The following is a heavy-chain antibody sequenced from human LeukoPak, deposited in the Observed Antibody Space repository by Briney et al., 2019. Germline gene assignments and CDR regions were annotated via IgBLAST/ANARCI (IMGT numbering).Heavy chain of an antibody. CDR3: AKRADGCSGVSCYYYYMDV. CDR2: NSGLGDST. CDR1: GFTFRKYA. Sequence: GGSLRLSCAASGFTFRKYAMNCLREAPGKGLEWVSTNSGLGDSTYYADSGKGRFTMSRDNPKNTLYLKMNSLRVEDTAIYYCAKRADGCSGVSCYYYYMDVWGKGTTVTVSS. D-gene: IGHD2-15*01. V-gene: IGHV3-23*01. J-gene: IGHJ6*03.